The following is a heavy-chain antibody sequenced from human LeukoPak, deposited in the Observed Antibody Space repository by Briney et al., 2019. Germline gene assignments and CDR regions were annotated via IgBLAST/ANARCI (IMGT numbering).Heavy chain of an antibody. CDR2: ISAYNGNT. CDR3: ARDGDYDILTGYYNEGYYYYGMDV. D-gene: IGHD3-9*01. J-gene: IGHJ6*02. CDR1: GYTFTSYV. Sequence: ASVKVSCKASGYTFTSYVISWVRQAPGQGLEGMGWISAYNGNTNYAQKLQGRVTMTTDTSTSTAYMELRSLRSDDTAVYYCARDGDYDILTGYYNEGYYYYGMDVWGQGTTVTVSS. V-gene: IGHV1-18*01.